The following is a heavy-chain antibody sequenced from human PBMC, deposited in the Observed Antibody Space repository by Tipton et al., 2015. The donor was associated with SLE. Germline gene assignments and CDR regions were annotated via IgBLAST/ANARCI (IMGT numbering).Heavy chain of an antibody. J-gene: IGHJ5*02. D-gene: IGHD3-22*01. Sequence: QLVQSGAEVKKPGESLRISCKGSGYSFTNYWISWVRQMPGKGLEWMGRIDPSDSYTNYSPSFQGHVTISADKSISTAYLQWSSLKASDTARYYCARMPYYYDSSAPGWFDPWGQGTLVTVSS. CDR1: GYSFTNYW. V-gene: IGHV5-10-1*01. CDR3: ARMPYYYDSSAPGWFDP. CDR2: IDPSDSYT.